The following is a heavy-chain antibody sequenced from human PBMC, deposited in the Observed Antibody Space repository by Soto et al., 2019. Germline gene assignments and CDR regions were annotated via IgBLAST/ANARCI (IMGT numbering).Heavy chain of an antibody. Sequence: HPGGSLRLACAASGFTFSSYAMHWVRQAPGKGLEWVAVISYDGSNKYYADSVKGRFTISRDNSKNTLYLQMNSLRAEDTAVYYCASRRGMVDYYYYYGMDVWGQGTTVTSP. D-gene: IGHD1-26*01. V-gene: IGHV3-30-3*01. J-gene: IGHJ6*02. CDR3: ASRRGMVDYYYYYGMDV. CDR2: ISYDGSNK. CDR1: GFTFSSYA.